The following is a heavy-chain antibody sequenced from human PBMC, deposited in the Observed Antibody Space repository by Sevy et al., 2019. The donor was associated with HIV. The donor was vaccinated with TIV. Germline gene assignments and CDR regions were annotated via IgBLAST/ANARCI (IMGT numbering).Heavy chain of an antibody. CDR1: GFTFSNAW. D-gene: IGHD2-15*01. J-gene: IGHJ6*02. Sequence: GGSLRLSCAASGFTFSNAWMSWVRQAPGKGLEWVGRIKSKTDGGTTDYAAPVKGRFTISRDDSKNTRYLQMNSLKTEETAVYYCTPRPSVVVAATVGPRSGMDVWGQGTTVTVSS. CDR3: TPRPSVVVAATVGPRSGMDV. V-gene: IGHV3-15*01. CDR2: IKSKTDGGTT.